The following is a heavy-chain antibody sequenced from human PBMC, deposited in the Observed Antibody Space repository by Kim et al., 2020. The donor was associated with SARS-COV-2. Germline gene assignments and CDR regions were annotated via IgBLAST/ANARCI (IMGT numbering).Heavy chain of an antibody. V-gene: IGHV3-23*01. CDR1: GFTFSSYA. CDR3: AKSNVPSDGINYYDSSGYLLSYDY. Sequence: GGSLKLSCAASGFTFSSYAMSWVRQAPGKGLEWVSAISGSGGSTYYADSVKGRFTISRDNSKNTLYLQMNSLRAEDTAVYYCAKSNVPSDGINYYDSSGYLLSYDYWGQGTLVTVSS. J-gene: IGHJ4*02. D-gene: IGHD3-22*01. CDR2: ISGSGGST.